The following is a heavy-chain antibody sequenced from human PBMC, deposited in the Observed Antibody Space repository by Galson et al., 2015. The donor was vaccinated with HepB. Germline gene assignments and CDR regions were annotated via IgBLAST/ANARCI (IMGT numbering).Heavy chain of an antibody. CDR1: GFTFSTYA. CDR2: ISGNGSNT. J-gene: IGHJ4*02. D-gene: IGHD3-22*01. V-gene: IGHV3-23*01. Sequence: SLRLSCAASGFTFSTYAMNWVRQAPGKGLEWVSTISGNGSNTFYADSVKGRFTISRDSSKNTLYLQMSSLRAEDTAVYYCAKGIWEYYDNRVFDSWGQGTLVTVSS. CDR3: AKGIWEYYDNRVFDS.